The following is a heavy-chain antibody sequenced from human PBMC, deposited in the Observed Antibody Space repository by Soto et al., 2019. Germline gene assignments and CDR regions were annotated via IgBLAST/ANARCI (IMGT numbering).Heavy chain of an antibody. D-gene: IGHD3-3*01. CDR1: GYTFTSYY. Sequence: ASVKVSCKASGYTFTSYYMHWVRQAPGQGLEWMGIINPSGGSTSYAQKFQGRVTMTRDTSTSTVYMELSSLRSEDTAVYYCARGGPPSHYDFWSGYDAFDIWGQGTMVTVSS. CDR2: INPSGGST. V-gene: IGHV1-46*01. CDR3: ARGGPPSHYDFWSGYDAFDI. J-gene: IGHJ3*02.